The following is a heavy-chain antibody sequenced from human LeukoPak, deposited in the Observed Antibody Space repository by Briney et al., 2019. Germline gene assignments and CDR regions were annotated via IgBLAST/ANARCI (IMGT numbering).Heavy chain of an antibody. CDR1: GGSISSYY. V-gene: IGHV4-4*07. Sequence: SETLSLTCTVSGGSISSYYWSWVRQPPGKGLEWIGRIYTSGSTNYNPSLKSRVTISVDKSKNQFSLKLSSVPAADTAVYYCARDVGADVWGMFYFDYWGQGTLVTVSS. CDR2: IYTSGST. CDR3: ARDVGADVWGMFYFDY. J-gene: IGHJ4*02. D-gene: IGHD3-16*01.